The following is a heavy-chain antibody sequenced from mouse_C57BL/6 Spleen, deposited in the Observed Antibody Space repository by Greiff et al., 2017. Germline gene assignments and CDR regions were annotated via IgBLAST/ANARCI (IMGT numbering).Heavy chain of an antibody. CDR3: ARHGLWYGYEVPVQYYFYY. CDR2: FYPGSGSI. D-gene: IGHD2-2*01. CDR1: GYTFTEYT. V-gene: IGHV1-62-2*01. Sequence: VKLVESGAELVKPGASVKLSCKASGYTFTEYTIHWVKQRSGQGLEWIGWFYPGSGSIKYNEKFKDKATLTADKSSSTVYMELSRLTSEDSAVYFCARHGLWYGYEVPVQYYFYYWGPGTTLTVSS. J-gene: IGHJ2*01.